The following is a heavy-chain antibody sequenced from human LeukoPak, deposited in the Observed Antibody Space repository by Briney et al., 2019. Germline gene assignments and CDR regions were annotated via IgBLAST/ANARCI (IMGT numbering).Heavy chain of an antibody. V-gene: IGHV3-21*01. CDR3: ARVARGSNYFDY. Sequence: PGGSLRLSCAASGFTFSSYSMNWVRQAPGKGLEWVSSISSSSSYIYYADSVKGRFTISRDNAKNSLYLQMNSLRAEDTAVYYCARVARGSNYFDYWGQGTLVTVSS. CDR1: GFTFSSYS. J-gene: IGHJ4*02. D-gene: IGHD3-10*01. CDR2: ISSSSSYI.